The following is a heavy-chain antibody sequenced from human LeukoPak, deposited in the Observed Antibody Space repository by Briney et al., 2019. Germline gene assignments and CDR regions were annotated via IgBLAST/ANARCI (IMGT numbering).Heavy chain of an antibody. Sequence: VGSLRLSCAASVFTLSSYGMHSVREAPGKGLERVAFIWYDGSNKYCAESVKGRFTISRDNSKNTLYLQMNSLRSEDTAVYYCAKAGQCSSTSCLYYYYGMDVWGQGTTVTVSS. D-gene: IGHD2-2*01. J-gene: IGHJ6*02. CDR3: AKAGQCSSTSCLYYYYGMDV. CDR1: VFTLSSYG. V-gene: IGHV3-30*02. CDR2: IWYDGSNK.